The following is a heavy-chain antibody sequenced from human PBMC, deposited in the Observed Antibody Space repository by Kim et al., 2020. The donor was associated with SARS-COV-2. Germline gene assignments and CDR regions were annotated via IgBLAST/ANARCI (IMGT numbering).Heavy chain of an antibody. CDR3: ARGPLLTQRNVNSSSPLFDY. D-gene: IGHD6-6*01. CDR1: GYTFTSYD. V-gene: IGHV1-8*01. CDR2: MNPNSGNT. Sequence: ASVKVSCKASGYTFTSYDINWVRQATGQGLEWMGWMNPNSGNTGYAQKFQGRVTMTRNTSISTAYMELSSLRSEDTAVYYCARGPLLTQRNVNSSSPLFDYWGQGTLVTVSS. J-gene: IGHJ4*02.